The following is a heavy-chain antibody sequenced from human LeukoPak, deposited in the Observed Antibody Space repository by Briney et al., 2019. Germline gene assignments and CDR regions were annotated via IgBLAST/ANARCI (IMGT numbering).Heavy chain of an antibody. Sequence: SETLSLTCTVSGGSISSSSYYWGWIRQPPGKGLEWIGSIYYSGSTYYNPSLKSRVTMSVDTSKNQFSLKLSSVTAADTAVYYCASTPPAKYCENLTCYNRLKRAYSMDVWGKGTTVTVFS. J-gene: IGHJ6*03. CDR2: IYYSGST. V-gene: IGHV4-39*07. CDR3: ASTPPAKYCENLTCYNRLKRAYSMDV. CDR1: GGSISSSSYY. D-gene: IGHD2-2*02.